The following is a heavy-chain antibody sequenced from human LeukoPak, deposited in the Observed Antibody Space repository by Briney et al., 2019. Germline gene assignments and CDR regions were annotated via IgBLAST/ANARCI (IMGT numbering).Heavy chain of an antibody. CDR3: ARGIGAARTDYYFDY. CDR2: INPSGGST. V-gene: IGHV1-46*01. D-gene: IGHD6-13*01. J-gene: IGHJ4*02. CDR1: GYTFTSYY. Sequence: ASVKVSCKASGYTFTSYYMHWVRQAPGQGLEWMGIINPSGGSTSYAQKFQGRVTMTRDTSTSTVYMELSSLRSEDTAVYYCARGIGAARTDYYFDYWGQGTLVTVSS.